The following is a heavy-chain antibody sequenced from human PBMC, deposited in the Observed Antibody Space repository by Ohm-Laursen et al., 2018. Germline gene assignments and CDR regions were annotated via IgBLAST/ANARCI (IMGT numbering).Heavy chain of an antibody. CDR2: TYYRSKWYN. CDR1: GDSVSSKSAA. D-gene: IGHD3-22*01. J-gene: IGHJ5*02. Sequence: QTLSLTCAISGDSVSSKSAAWNWIRQSPSRGLEWLGRTYYRSKWYNDYAVSVKSRITVNPDTSKNQFSLQLNSVTPEDTAVYYCARERDYNDNAGIKGYFDPWGQGTLVTVSS. V-gene: IGHV6-1*01. CDR3: ARERDYNDNAGIKGYFDP.